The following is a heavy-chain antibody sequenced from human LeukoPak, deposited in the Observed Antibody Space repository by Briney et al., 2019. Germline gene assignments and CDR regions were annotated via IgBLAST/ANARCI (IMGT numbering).Heavy chain of an antibody. CDR1: GYAFTGYY. CDR2: INPNSGGT. J-gene: IGHJ2*01. CDR3: ARHPGKVTNDWYFDL. Sequence: ASVKVSCKASGYAFTGYYMHWVRQAPGQGLEWMGWINPNSGGTNYAQKFQGRVTMTRDTSITTAYMELSRLSSDDTAVYYCARHPGKVTNDWYFDLWGRGTLVTVSS. D-gene: IGHD4-23*01. V-gene: IGHV1-2*02.